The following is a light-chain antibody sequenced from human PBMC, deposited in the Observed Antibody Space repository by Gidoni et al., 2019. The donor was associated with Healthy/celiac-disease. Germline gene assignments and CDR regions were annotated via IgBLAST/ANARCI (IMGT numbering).Light chain of an antibody. CDR2: GAS. CDR3: QEYNNWPALT. CDR1: QRVSSN. Sequence: DILMPHSSATLSVSPWEIATLSCRASQRVSSNLGWYHQKPGQAHRLLSYGASTRATGIPARFSSSGSGTEFTRTSSRLQSEDFVVYYCQEYNNWPALTFGGGTRVEIK. V-gene: IGKV3-15*01. J-gene: IGKJ4*01.